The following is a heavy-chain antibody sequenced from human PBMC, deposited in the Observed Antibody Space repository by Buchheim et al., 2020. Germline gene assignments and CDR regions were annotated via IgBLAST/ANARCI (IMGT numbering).Heavy chain of an antibody. CDR3: ANKLALYYDFWSRKFDY. D-gene: IGHD3-3*01. Sequence: EVQLLESGGGLVQPGGSLRLSCAASGFTFSSYAMSWVRQAPGKGLEWVSAISGSGGSTYYADSVKGRFTISRDNSKNTLYLQMNSLRAEDTAVYYCANKLALYYDFWSRKFDYWGQGTL. CDR1: GFTFSSYA. V-gene: IGHV3-23*01. CDR2: ISGSGGST. J-gene: IGHJ4*02.